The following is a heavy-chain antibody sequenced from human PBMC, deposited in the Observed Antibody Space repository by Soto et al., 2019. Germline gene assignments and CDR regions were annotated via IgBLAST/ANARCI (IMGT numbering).Heavy chain of an antibody. CDR1: GESVYISE. CDR3: ARRKDYDILTGYPNDAFDI. D-gene: IGHD3-9*01. CDR2: IYTSGST. V-gene: IGHV4-4*07. Sequence: LALARTVCGESVYISEGALIRQQAGKGLEWIGRIYTSGSTNYNPSLKSRVTMSVDTSKNQFSLKLSSVTAADTAVYYCARRKDYDILTGYPNDAFDIWGQGTMVTVSS. J-gene: IGHJ3*02.